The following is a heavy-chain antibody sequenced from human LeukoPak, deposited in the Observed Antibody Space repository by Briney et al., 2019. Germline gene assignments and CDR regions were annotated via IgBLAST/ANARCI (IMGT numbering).Heavy chain of an antibody. J-gene: IGHJ3*02. CDR3: ARPGSGWPNADAFDI. CDR2: ISAYNGNT. D-gene: IGHD6-19*01. Sequence: ASVTVSCKASGYTFTSYGISWVRQAPGQGLEWMGWISAYNGNTNYAQKLQGRVTMTTDTSTSTAYMELRSLRSDDTAVYYCARPGSGWPNADAFDIWGQGTLVTVSS. CDR1: GYTFTSYG. V-gene: IGHV1-18*01.